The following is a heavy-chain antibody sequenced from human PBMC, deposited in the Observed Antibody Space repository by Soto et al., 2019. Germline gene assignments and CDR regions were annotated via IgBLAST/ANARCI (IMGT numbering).Heavy chain of an antibody. CDR3: ARPFSSGWYGDFDY. CDR1: GFAFSSYA. J-gene: IGHJ4*02. V-gene: IGHV3-30-3*01. Sequence: SLRLSCAASGFAFSSYAMHWVRRAPGKGLEWVAVISYDASNKYYADSVKGRFTISRDNSKKTIYLQMSSLRTEDTAVYYCARPFSSGWYGDFDYWGQGTLVTVSS. CDR2: ISYDASNK. D-gene: IGHD6-19*01.